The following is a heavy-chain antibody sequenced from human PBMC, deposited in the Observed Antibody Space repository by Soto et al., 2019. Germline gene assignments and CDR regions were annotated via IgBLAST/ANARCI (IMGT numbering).Heavy chain of an antibody. CDR3: LGSTSTSGVYWSFDL. J-gene: IGHJ2*01. V-gene: IGHV4-4*02. CDR1: GGSITSTDW. CDR2: IRHTGST. D-gene: IGHD6-13*01. Sequence: QVQLQESGPGLVKPSGTLSLTCAISGGSITSTDWWSWVRQSPGKGLGWIGEIRHTGSTHYNPSLQXRXTXXMDRSQTQIYLNLNSVTAADTAVYYCLGSTSTSGVYWSFDLWGRGTLVSVSS.